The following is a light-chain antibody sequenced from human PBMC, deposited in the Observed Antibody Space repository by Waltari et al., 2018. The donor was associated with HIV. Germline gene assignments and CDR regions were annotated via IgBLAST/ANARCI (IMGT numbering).Light chain of an antibody. V-gene: IGKV1-5*03. Sequence: DIQMTQSPSTLSASIGGRVTITCLASRSIGNWLAWYQQRPGQAPNLLISKASNLEGGFPSNFSVSGSGTHFTLTISGLRPDDFATYYCQQYSDFPVTFGQGTKL. CDR2: KAS. J-gene: IGKJ2*01. CDR3: QQYSDFPVT. CDR1: RSIGNW.